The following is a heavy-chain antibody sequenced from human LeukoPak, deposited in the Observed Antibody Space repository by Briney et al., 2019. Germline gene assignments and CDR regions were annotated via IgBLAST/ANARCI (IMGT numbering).Heavy chain of an antibody. CDR1: GYTFTGYC. V-gene: IGHV1-2*02. J-gene: IGHJ6*03. CDR2: INPNSGGT. D-gene: IGHD2-2*01. Sequence: ASVKVSCKASGYTFTGYCMHWVRQAPGQGLEWMGWINPNSGGTNYAQKFQGRVTMTRDTSISTAYMELSRLRSDDTAVYYCARAGLGYCSSTSCYAGYYYYYYMDVWGKGTTVTVSS. CDR3: ARAGLGYCSSTSCYAGYYYYYYMDV.